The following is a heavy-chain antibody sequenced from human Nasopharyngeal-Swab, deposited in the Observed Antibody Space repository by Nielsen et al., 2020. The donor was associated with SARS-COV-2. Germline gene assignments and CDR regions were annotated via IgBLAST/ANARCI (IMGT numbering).Heavy chain of an antibody. CDR1: GFTFSYYD. D-gene: IGHD4-23*01. CDR3: ARVRWDSYYVMDV. V-gene: IGHV3-13*01. Sequence: EGSLRLSCAASGFTFSYYDMHWVRQVTGKGLEWVSAVDSSGDTYYPGSVKGRFTISRENAKNSLYLQMNSLRAEDTAVYYCARVRWDSYYVMDVWGQGTTVTVSS. J-gene: IGHJ6*02. CDR2: VDSSGDT.